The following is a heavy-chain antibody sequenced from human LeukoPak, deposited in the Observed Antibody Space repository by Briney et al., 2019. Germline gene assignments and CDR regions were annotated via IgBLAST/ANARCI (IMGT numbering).Heavy chain of an antibody. D-gene: IGHD3-9*01. CDR2: IGGSGRDT. CDR1: GFTFSTFA. V-gene: IGHV3-23*01. J-gene: IGHJ4*02. Sequence: PGGSLRLSCAASGFTFSTFAMNWVRQGPGNGLEWVSTIGGSGRDTAYADSVEGRFTIFRDNSKSMLYLQMNSLSAEDTAIYYCAKGQSDWLLVDFWGQGALVTVSS. CDR3: AKGQSDWLLVDF.